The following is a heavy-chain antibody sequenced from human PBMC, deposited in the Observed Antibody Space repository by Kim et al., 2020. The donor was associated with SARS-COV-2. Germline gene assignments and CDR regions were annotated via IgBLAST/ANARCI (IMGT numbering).Heavy chain of an antibody. J-gene: IGHJ4*02. V-gene: IGHV3-23*01. CDR2: ITASGRDT. Sequence: GGSLRLSCEASDFTFRNYAMNWVRQAPGKGLEWVSAITASGRDTYYAGSVKGRFTISRDNSKNSLYLQLDSLRGGDTGIYYCARDVRSNSQDDFDYLGQG. CDR3: ARDVRSNSQDDFDY. CDR1: DFTFRNYA. D-gene: IGHD2-15*01.